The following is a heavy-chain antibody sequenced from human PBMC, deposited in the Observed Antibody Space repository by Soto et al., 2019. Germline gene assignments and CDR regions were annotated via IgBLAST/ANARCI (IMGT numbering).Heavy chain of an antibody. CDR2: IYYSGDT. V-gene: IGHV4-39*01. CDR3: VRGGRYYMQETYYFDY. Sequence: QLQLQESGPGLVKPSETLSLTCTVSGGSISSSGYYWGWIRQPPGKGLEWIGSIYYSGDTYFYPSLRSGVTISVDTYKNQFSLKLSSVTAADTAMYYCVRGGRYYMQETYYFDYWGQGTLVTVSS. D-gene: IGHD3-10*01. CDR1: GGSISSSGYY. J-gene: IGHJ4*02.